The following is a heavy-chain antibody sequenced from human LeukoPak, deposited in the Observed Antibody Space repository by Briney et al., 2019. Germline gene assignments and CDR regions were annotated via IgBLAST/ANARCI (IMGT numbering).Heavy chain of an antibody. CDR3: ARVRRQLLDAFDI. D-gene: IGHD2-2*01. Sequence: SETLSLTCTVSGGSISSGSYYWSWIRQPAGKGLEWTGRTYTSGSTNYNPSLKSRVTISVDTSKNQFSLKLSSVTAADTAVYYCARVRRQLLDAFDIWGQGTMVTVSS. CDR2: TYTSGST. J-gene: IGHJ3*02. V-gene: IGHV4-61*02. CDR1: GGSISSGSYY.